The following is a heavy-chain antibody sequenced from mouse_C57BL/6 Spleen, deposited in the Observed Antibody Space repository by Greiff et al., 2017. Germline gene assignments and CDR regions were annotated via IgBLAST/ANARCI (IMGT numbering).Heavy chain of an antibody. CDR3: ARWDYYGSSYGGYFDV. D-gene: IGHD1-1*01. J-gene: IGHJ1*03. CDR1: GYAFSSYW. V-gene: IGHV1-80*01. CDR2: IYPGDGDT. Sequence: VHLVESGAELVKPGASVKISCKASGYAFSSYWMNWVKQRPGKGLEWIGQIYPGDGDTNYNGKFKGKATLTADKSSSTAYMQLSSLTSEDSAVYFCARWDYYGSSYGGYFDVWGTGTTVTVSS.